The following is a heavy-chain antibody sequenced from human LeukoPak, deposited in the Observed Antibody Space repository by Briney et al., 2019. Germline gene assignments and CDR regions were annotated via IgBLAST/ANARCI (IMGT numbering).Heavy chain of an antibody. J-gene: IGHJ5*02. CDR3: ARDRGRNYDFWSGTEFDP. CDR2: IKQDGSEK. Sequence: GGSLRLSCAASGFTFSSYAMSWVRQAPGKGLEWVANIKQDGSEKYYVGSVKGRFTISRDNAKNSLYLQMNSLRAEDTAVYYCARDRGRNYDFWSGTEFDPWGQGTLVTVSS. CDR1: GFTFSSYA. D-gene: IGHD3-3*01. V-gene: IGHV3-7*01.